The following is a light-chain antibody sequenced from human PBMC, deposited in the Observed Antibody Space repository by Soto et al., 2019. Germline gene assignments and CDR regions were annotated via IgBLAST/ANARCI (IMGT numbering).Light chain of an antibody. J-gene: IGKJ5*01. CDR1: QSVDSY. Sequence: IVFTQSPSSLSLSPGERGTLSCRASQSVDSYLVCYQHTPCQAPMLLIFCASNMATGIPARFSGSASGTDFTLTINSQAHEDFAVYYCQQRSKWPITFGQGTRLEIK. V-gene: IGKV3-11*01. CDR2: CAS. CDR3: QQRSKWPIT.